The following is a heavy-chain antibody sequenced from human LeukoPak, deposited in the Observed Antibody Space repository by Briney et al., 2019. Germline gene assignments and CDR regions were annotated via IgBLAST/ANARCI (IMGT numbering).Heavy chain of an antibody. CDR3: TTVSRSLEWLLADY. V-gene: IGHV3-15*01. CDR2: IKSKTDGGTT. J-gene: IGHJ4*02. CDR1: GFTFSNAW. D-gene: IGHD3-3*01. Sequence: GGSLRLSCAASGFTFSNAWMSWVRQAPGKGLEWVGRIKSKTDGGTTDYAAPVKGRFTISRDDSKNTLYLQMNSLKTEDTAVYYCTTVSRSLEWLLADYWGQGTLVTVSS.